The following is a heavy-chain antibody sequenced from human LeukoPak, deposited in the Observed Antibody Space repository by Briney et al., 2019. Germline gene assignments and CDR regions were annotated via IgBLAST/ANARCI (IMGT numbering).Heavy chain of an antibody. V-gene: IGHV3-13*05. J-gene: IGHJ6*02. D-gene: IGHD3-10*01. Sequence: PGGSLRLSCSASGVTFSSYDMHWVRQATGKGLEWVSAIGTAGDPYYPGSVKGRFTISRENAKNSLYLQMNSLRAGDTAVYSSARGLTGITMVRCAPRYYYGMDVWGQGTTVTVSS. CDR3: ARGLTGITMVRCAPRYYYGMDV. CDR1: GVTFSSYD. CDR2: IGTAGDP.